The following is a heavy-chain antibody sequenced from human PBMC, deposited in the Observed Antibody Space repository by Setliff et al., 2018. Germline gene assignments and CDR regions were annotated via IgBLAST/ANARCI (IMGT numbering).Heavy chain of an antibody. J-gene: IGHJ4*01. CDR2: IYYSGNT. CDR1: GGSITSYY. CDR3: ARDQYTSGWYGPPESYFDC. Sequence: SETLSLTCTVSGGSITSYYWSWIRQPPGKGLEYIGYIYYSGNTKYNPSLGSRITMSVDTSKNQFSLKLSSVTAADTAVYYCARDQYTSGWYGPPESYFDCWGLGILVTVSS. V-gene: IGHV4-59*01. D-gene: IGHD6-19*01.